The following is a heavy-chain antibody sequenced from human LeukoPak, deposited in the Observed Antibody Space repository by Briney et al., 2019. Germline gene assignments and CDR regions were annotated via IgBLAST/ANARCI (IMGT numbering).Heavy chain of an antibody. D-gene: IGHD3-10*01. CDR3: ASARPFLSTLDQIKRISMVY. Sequence: ASVRVSCKASGYTFTDYYIHWVRQAPGQGLEWMGWINPNSGASNYAQKFQGRVTMTRDTSISTAYMELSSLRSEDTAVYYCASARPFLSTLDQIKRISMVYWGQGTLVTVSS. J-gene: IGHJ4*02. CDR2: INPNSGAS. V-gene: IGHV1-2*02. CDR1: GYTFTDYY.